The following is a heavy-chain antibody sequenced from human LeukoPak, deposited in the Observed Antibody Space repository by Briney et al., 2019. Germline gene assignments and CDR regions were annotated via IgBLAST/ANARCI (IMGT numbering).Heavy chain of an antibody. CDR1: EFTFSDYY. D-gene: IGHD6-13*01. Sequence: GGSLRLSCAASEFTFSDYYMSWIRQAPGKGLEWVSYISYSGDTKYYADSVKGRFTVSRDNAKNSLYLQMSSLRAEDTAVYYCGRLGIITAAGSNDYWGQGTLVTVSS. CDR3: GRLGIITAAGSNDY. J-gene: IGHJ4*02. CDR2: ISYSGDTK. V-gene: IGHV3-11*01.